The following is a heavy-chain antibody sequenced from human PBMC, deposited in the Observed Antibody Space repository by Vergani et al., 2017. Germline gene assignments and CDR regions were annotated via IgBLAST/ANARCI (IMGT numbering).Heavy chain of an antibody. V-gene: IGHV3-30*18. CDR2: ISYDGSNK. J-gene: IGHJ3*02. CDR3: AKPSYYYGSGSYYKAGPTLVAFDI. Sequence: QVQLVESGGGVVQHGRSLRLSCAASGFTFSSYGMHWVRQAPGKGLEWVAVISYDGSNKYYADSVKGRFTISRDNSKNTLYLQMNSLRAEDTAVYYCAKPSYYYGSGSYYKAGPTLVAFDIWGQGTMVTVSS. D-gene: IGHD3-10*01. CDR1: GFTFSSYG.